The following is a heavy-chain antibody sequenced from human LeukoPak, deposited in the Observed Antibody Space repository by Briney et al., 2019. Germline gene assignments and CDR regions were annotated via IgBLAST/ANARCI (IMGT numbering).Heavy chain of an antibody. Sequence: SETLSLTCTVSGGSISSYYWSWIRQPPGKGLEWIGYIYYIGSSYYNPSLKSRVTMSVDTSKNQFSLKLSSVAAADTALYYCASYGGTTFDYWGQGTLVTVSS. CDR3: ASYGGTTFDY. CDR1: GGSISSYY. V-gene: IGHV4-59*04. D-gene: IGHD4-23*01. CDR2: IYYIGSS. J-gene: IGHJ4*02.